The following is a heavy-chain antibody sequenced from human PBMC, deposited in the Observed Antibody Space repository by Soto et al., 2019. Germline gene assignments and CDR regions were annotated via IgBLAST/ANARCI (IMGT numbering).Heavy chain of an antibody. CDR1: GYTFTSYG. J-gene: IGHJ5*02. CDR3: AKDRSGYCSSTSCYQNWFDP. V-gene: IGHV1-18*04. CDR2: ISAYNGNT. D-gene: IGHD2-2*01. Sequence: ASVKVSCKASGYTFTSYGISWVRQAPGQGLEWMGWISAYNGNTNYAQKLQGRVTMTTDTSTSTAYMELRSLRSDDTAVYYCAKDRSGYCSSTSCYQNWFDPWGQGTLVTVSS.